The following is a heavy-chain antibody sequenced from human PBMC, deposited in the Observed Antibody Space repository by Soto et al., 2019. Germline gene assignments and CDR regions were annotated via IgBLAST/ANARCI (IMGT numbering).Heavy chain of an antibody. D-gene: IGHD3-10*01. J-gene: IGHJ4*01. CDR2: ISGRTDYL. CDR1: GFTFTDYY. CDR3: ARDLGLSSSNYFDF. V-gene: IGHV3-11*05. Sequence: QVQLVESGGDLVKPGGSLRLSCAASGFTFTDYYMSWLRQAPGQGLQWLSYISGRTDYLNYADSVKGRFTISRENAKNMLYLQMTCLSADDPVFYYCARDLGLSSSNYFDFWGHGTLVTVSS.